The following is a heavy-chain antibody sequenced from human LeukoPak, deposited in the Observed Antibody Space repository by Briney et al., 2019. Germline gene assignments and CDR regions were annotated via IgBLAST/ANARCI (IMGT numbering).Heavy chain of an antibody. CDR2: IKQDESEK. V-gene: IGHV3-7*01. D-gene: IGHD6-13*01. J-gene: IGHJ4*02. Sequence: GGSLRLSCAASGFTSSSYWMSWVRQAPGKGLEWVANIKQDESEKYYVDSVKGRFTISRDNAKNSLYLQMNSLRAEDTAVYYCARVGGSSWEVDYWGQGTLVTVSS. CDR1: GFTSSSYW. CDR3: ARVGGSSWEVDY.